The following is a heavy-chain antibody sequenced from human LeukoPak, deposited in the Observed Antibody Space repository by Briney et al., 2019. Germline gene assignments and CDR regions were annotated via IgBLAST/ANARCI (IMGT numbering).Heavy chain of an antibody. CDR3: ARVGRAVARTSIDY. D-gene: IGHD6-19*01. J-gene: IGHJ4*02. V-gene: IGHV4-39*07. CDR1: GGSISSSSYY. Sequence: SETLSLTRTVSGGSISSSSYYWGWIRQPPGKGLEWIGSIYYSGSTYYNPSLKSRVTISVDTSKNQFSLKLSSVTAADTAVYYCARVGRAVARTSIDYWGQGTLVTVSS. CDR2: IYYSGST.